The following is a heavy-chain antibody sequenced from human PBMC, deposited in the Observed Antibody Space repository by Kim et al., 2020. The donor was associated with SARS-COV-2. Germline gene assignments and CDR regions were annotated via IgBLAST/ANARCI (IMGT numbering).Heavy chain of an antibody. V-gene: IGHV3-30*18. CDR3: AKDRVADPYDFWSGYLSY. J-gene: IGHJ4*02. Sequence: GGSLRLSCAASGFTFSSYGMHWVRQAPGKGLEWVAVISYDGSNKYYADSVKGRFTISRDNSKNTLYLQMNSLRAEDTAVYYCAKDRVADPYDFWSGYLSYWGQGTLVTVSS. CDR2: ISYDGSNK. D-gene: IGHD3-3*01. CDR1: GFTFSSYG.